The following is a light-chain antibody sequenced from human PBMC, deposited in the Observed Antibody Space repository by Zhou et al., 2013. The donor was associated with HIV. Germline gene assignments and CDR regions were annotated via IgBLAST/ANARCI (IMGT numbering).Light chain of an antibody. Sequence: DIQMTQSPSSLSASVGDRVTITCRASQSISSYLNWYQQKPGIAPKLLIYAASSLQTGVPSRFSGSGSGTDFTLTISSLQPEDSAIYYCQQSYTTTWTFGQGTKVEIK. CDR1: QSISSY. CDR3: QQSYTTTWT. V-gene: IGKV1-39*01. J-gene: IGKJ1*01. CDR2: AAS.